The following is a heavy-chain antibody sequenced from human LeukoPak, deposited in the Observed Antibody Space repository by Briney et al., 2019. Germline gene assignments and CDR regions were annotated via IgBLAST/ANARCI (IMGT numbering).Heavy chain of an antibody. Sequence: SETLSLTCTVSGGSISSYYWSWIRQPPGKGLEWIGYIYYSGSTNYNPSLKSRVTISADTSKNQFSLKLSSVTAADTAVYYCARGGRYDSSGYLGYWGQGTLVTVSS. V-gene: IGHV4-59*08. CDR2: IYYSGST. CDR3: ARGGRYDSSGYLGY. CDR1: GGSISSYY. J-gene: IGHJ4*02. D-gene: IGHD3-22*01.